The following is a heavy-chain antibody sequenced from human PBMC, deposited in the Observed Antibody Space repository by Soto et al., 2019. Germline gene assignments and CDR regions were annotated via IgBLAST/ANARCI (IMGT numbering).Heavy chain of an antibody. CDR3: AKSPLGYCSGGSCYPPHFYAY. Sequence: EVQLLDSGGGLVQPGGSLRLSCAASGFTFSNYAMSWVRQAPGKGLEWVSGVGGSGDSTYYADSVKGRFTISRDTSKDTLYLQMNSLRAEDTAVYYCAKSPLGYCSGGSCYPPHFYAYWGQGTLVTVSS. D-gene: IGHD2-15*01. CDR2: VGGSGDST. V-gene: IGHV3-23*01. CDR1: GFTFSNYA. J-gene: IGHJ4*02.